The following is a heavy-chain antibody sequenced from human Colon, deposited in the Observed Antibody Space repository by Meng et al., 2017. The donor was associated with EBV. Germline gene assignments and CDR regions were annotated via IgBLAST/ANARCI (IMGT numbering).Heavy chain of an antibody. V-gene: IGHV4-31*03. D-gene: IGHD5-24*01. Sequence: QPQEAGPGLAQPSKTLPLTCPGSGGSISRGGYYWSWIRQHPGKGLEWIGYIYYSGSTYYNPSLKSRVTISIDTSKNQFSLKLSSVTAADTAVYYCARGPSRWLQFSFDYWGQGTLVTVSS. J-gene: IGHJ4*02. CDR2: IYYSGST. CDR1: GGSISRGGYY. CDR3: ARGPSRWLQFSFDY.